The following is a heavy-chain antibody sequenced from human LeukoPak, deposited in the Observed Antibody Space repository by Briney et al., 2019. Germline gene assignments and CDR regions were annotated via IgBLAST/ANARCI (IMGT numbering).Heavy chain of an antibody. J-gene: IGHJ4*02. CDR1: GYTFTGYY. Sequence: ASVKVSCKASGYTFTGYYMHWVRQAPGQGLEWMGWINPNSGGTNYAQKFQGRVTMTRDTSISTAYMELSRLRSDDTAVYCCARDLGTQSIAAAGSTDYWGQGTLVTVSS. V-gene: IGHV1-2*02. D-gene: IGHD6-13*01. CDR2: INPNSGGT. CDR3: ARDLGTQSIAAAGSTDY.